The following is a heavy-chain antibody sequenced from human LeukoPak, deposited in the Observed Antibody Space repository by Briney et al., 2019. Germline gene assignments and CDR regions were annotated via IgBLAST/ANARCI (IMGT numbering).Heavy chain of an antibody. CDR3: ARDVLTKGGPFDY. Sequence: GGTLRLSRAASGFTPSSYGMHWVRQAPGKGLEWVAVIWYDGSNKYYADSVKGRFTISRDNSKNTLYLQMTSLRAEDTAVYYCARDVLTKGGPFDYWGQGTLVTVSS. J-gene: IGHJ4*02. D-gene: IGHD2-8*01. CDR1: GFTPSSYG. V-gene: IGHV3-33*01. CDR2: IWYDGSNK.